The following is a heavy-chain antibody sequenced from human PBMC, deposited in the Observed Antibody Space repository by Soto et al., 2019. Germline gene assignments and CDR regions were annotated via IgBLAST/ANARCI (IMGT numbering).Heavy chain of an antibody. Sequence: SGPPLVNPRETCTLTCSLSGFSRSTACMCGTWLRLTPGKGVEWLGTVDWDDDKYYNPDPKPRITIARDTSKNEVVLTMTNMDPVDTGKSFCEGMTAVGVYYYYGMDVWGPGAPVTVSS. CDR3: EGMTAVGVYYYYGMDV. D-gene: IGHD2-8*02. CDR2: VDWDDDK. CDR1: GFSRSTACMC. V-gene: IGHV2-70*01. J-gene: IGHJ6*02.